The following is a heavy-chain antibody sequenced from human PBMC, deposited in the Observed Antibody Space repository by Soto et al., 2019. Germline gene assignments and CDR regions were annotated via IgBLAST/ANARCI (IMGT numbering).Heavy chain of an antibody. J-gene: IGHJ3*02. CDR1: GFTFSSYS. CDR2: ISSSSSYI. V-gene: IGHV3-21*01. D-gene: IGHD3-9*01. CDR3: ARDFRHDYDIFTCYI. Sequence: EVQLVESGGGLVKPGGSLRLSCAASGFTFSSYSMNWVRQAPGKGLEWVSSISSSSSYIYYADSVKGRFTISRDNAKNSLYLQMNSLRAEDTAVYYFARDFRHDYDIFTCYIWGQGTMVTVSS.